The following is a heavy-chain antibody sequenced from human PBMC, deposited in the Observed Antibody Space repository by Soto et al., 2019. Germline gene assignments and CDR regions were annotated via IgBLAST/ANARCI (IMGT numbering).Heavy chain of an antibody. CDR1: GFTFSDHY. D-gene: IGHD3-3*01. Sequence: GGSLRLSCAASGFTFSDHYMDWVRQAPGKGLEWVGRTRNKANSYTTEYAASVKGRFTISRDDSKNSLYLQMNSLKTEDTAVYYCAREEYYDFWSGYYTLDYWGQGTLVTVSS. CDR3: AREEYYDFWSGYYTLDY. CDR2: TRNKANSYTT. V-gene: IGHV3-72*01. J-gene: IGHJ4*02.